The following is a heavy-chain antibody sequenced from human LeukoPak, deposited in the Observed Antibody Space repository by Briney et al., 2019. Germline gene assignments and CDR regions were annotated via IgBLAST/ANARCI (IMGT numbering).Heavy chain of an antibody. D-gene: IGHD2-15*01. CDR2: MNPNNSVT. CDR1: GYTFTSYY. V-gene: IGHV1-2*02. CDR3: AMVITATINY. Sequence: ASVKVSCKASGYTFTSYYMHWVRQAPGQGLEWMGWMNPNNSVTAYAQKFQGRVTMTRDTSINTAYMELNRLSADDTAMYYCAMVITATINYWGQGTLVTVSS. J-gene: IGHJ4*02.